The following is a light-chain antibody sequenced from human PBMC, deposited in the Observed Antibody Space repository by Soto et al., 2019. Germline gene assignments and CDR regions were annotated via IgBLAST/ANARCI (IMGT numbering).Light chain of an antibody. CDR3: AAWDDRLSGPV. V-gene: IGLV1-47*01. J-gene: IGLJ2*01. CDR2: RND. CDR1: SSNIESNY. Sequence: QSVLTQPPSASGTPGQRVTISCSGGSSNIESNYVYWYQQLPGTAPKLLIYRNDQRPSGVPDRFSGSKSGTSASLAISGVRSEDEADYYCAAWDDRLSGPVFGGGTKVTVL.